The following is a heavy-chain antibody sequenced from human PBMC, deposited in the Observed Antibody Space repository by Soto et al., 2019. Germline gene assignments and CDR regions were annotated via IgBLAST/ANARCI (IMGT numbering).Heavy chain of an antibody. CDR3: AVGYDILTGPPYYYGMDV. J-gene: IGHJ6*02. Sequence: PSETLSLTCAVYGGSFSGYYWSWIRQPPGKGLEWIGEINHSGSTNYNPSLKSRVTISVDTSKNQFSLKLSSVTAADTAVYYCAVGYDILTGPPYYYGMDVWGQGTTVT. D-gene: IGHD3-9*01. V-gene: IGHV4-34*01. CDR1: GGSFSGYY. CDR2: INHSGST.